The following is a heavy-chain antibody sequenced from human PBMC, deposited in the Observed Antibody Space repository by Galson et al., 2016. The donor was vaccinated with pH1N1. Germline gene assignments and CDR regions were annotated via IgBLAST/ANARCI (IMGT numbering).Heavy chain of an antibody. D-gene: IGHD1-20*01. V-gene: IGHV5-51*03. CDR3: ATSRSIAGIHFDY. J-gene: IGHJ4*02. CDR2: SYPDDSDT. CDR1: GYRFASQW. Sequence: QSGAEVKKPGESLKISCKGSGYRFASQWIGWVRQMPGKGLEWMGISYPDDSDTRYSPSFQGQVTISVDKSFSTAYLQWSSLKASDTAMYYCATSRSIAGIHFDYWGQGTLVTVSS.